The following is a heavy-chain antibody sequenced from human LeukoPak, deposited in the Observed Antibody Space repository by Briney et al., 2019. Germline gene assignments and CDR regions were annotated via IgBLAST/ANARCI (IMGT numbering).Heavy chain of an antibody. CDR1: GYTFTSYG. CDR2: IIPLLGVR. J-gene: IGHJ4*02. D-gene: IGHD6-19*01. V-gene: IGHV1-69*04. Sequence: SVKVSCKASGYTFTSYGISWVRQAPGQGLEWMGRIIPLLGVRSYAQKFQDRVTVSADKSTSTAYMELSSLRSEDSALYYCAIIAMGGVDPFDSWGQGTLVTVSS. CDR3: AIIAMGGVDPFDS.